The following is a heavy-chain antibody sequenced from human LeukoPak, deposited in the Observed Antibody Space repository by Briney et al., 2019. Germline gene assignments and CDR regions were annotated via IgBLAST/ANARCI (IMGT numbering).Heavy chain of an antibody. CDR1: GYTFTGYY. Sequence: ASVKVSCKASGYTFTGYYMHWVRQAPGQGLEWMGWINPNSGGTNYAQKFQGRVTMTRDTSISTAYMELSRLRSDDTAVYYCARSRAREPSWYNWNDPWRDTLKYYYYGMDVWGQGTTVTVSS. V-gene: IGHV1-2*02. CDR2: INPNSGGT. CDR3: ARSRAREPSWYNWNDPWRDTLKYYYYGMDV. J-gene: IGHJ6*02. D-gene: IGHD1-1*01.